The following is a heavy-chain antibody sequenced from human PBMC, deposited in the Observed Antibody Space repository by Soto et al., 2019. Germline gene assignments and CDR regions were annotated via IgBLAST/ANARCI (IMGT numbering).Heavy chain of an antibody. CDR1: GGTFSNYA. D-gene: IGHD1-26*01. CDR2: IIPLFGTP. V-gene: IGHV1-69*06. CDR3: ARGWETVGTTTPFAY. Sequence: QVQLVQSGAEVKKPGSSVKVSCKASGGTFSNYAINWVRQAPGQGLELMGGIIPLFGTPNYAQKFQGRVTFTAHKSTSAAYMELRSLRSDDTAVYYCARGWETVGTTTPFAYWGQGTLVNVSS. J-gene: IGHJ4*02.